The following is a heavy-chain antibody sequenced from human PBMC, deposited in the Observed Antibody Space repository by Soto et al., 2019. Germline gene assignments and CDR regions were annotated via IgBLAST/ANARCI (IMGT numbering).Heavy chain of an antibody. CDR1: GFTFSSYW. V-gene: IGHV3-7*01. Sequence: EVQLVESGGGLVQPGGSLRLSCAASGFTFSSYWMSWVRQAPGKGLEWVANIKQDGSEKYYVDSVKGRFTISRDNAKNSLYLRMNSLRAEDTAVYYCARDSGGAAAGNDFDYWGQGTLVTVSS. J-gene: IGHJ4*02. D-gene: IGHD6-13*01. CDR2: IKQDGSEK. CDR3: ARDSGGAAAGNDFDY.